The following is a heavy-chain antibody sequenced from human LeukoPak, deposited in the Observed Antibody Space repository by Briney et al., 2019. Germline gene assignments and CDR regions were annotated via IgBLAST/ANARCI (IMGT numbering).Heavy chain of an antibody. CDR1: GFAFSTYS. V-gene: IGHV3-48*02. Sequence: PGGSLRLSCAASGFAFSTYSMNWVRQAPGKGLEWIAYISGSSGTKHYADSVKGRFTISRDNAKISLYLQMNSLRDEDTAVYYCARQTNGAMDVWGQGTTVTVSS. D-gene: IGHD2-8*01. CDR3: ARQTNGAMDV. CDR2: ISGSSGTK. J-gene: IGHJ6*02.